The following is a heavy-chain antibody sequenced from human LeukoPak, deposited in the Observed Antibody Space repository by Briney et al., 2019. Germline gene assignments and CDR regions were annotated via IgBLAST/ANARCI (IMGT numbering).Heavy chain of an antibody. Sequence: GGSLRLSCAASGFTFSSYAMSWVRQAPGKGLEWVSAISGSGGSTNYADSVKGRFTISRDNSKNTLYLQMNSLRAEDTAVYYCAKARDFWSGYQDYWGQGTLVTVSS. V-gene: IGHV3-23*01. CDR2: ISGSGGST. D-gene: IGHD3-3*01. J-gene: IGHJ4*02. CDR3: AKARDFWSGYQDY. CDR1: GFTFSSYA.